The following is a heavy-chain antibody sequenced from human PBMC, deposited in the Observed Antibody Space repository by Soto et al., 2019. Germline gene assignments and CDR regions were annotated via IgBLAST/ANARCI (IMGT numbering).Heavy chain of an antibody. CDR3: AAEVVPAAMFFSGDAFYI. D-gene: IGHD2-2*01. J-gene: IGHJ3*02. CDR2: IVVGSGNT. CDR1: GFTFTSTA. V-gene: IGHV1-58*01. Sequence: GASVKVSCKASGFTFTSTAVLWVRQARGQRLEWIGWIVVGSGNTNYAQKFQERVTITRDMSTSTAYMELSSLRSEDTPVFYCAAEVVPAAMFFSGDAFYIWGQGTMVTVSS.